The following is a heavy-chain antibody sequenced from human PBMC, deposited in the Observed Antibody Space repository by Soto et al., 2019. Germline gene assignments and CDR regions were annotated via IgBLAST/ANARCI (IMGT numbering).Heavy chain of an antibody. CDR2: ISASGTNT. CDR3: AKEYYHDAGPDS. D-gene: IGHD3-10*01. V-gene: IGHV3-23*01. CDR1: GFTFSNYA. Sequence: SLRLSCAASGFTFSNYAMSWVRQAPGKGLEWVSGISASGTNTHYADSGKGRFTISRDNSKNTLYLQINSLRAEDTALFYCAKEYYHDAGPDSWGQGTQVTVSS. J-gene: IGHJ4*02.